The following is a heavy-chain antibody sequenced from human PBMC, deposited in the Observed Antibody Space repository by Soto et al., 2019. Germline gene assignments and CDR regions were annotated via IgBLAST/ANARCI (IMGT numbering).Heavy chain of an antibody. CDR3: ARGTVGATDPYYYGLDV. CDR2: ISYDGST. Sequence: PSETLSLTCTVSGGSISSYYWSWIRQPPGERPEWIGYISYDGSTNYSPSLKSRVTISKDTSRNQFTLKLSSVTAADTAVYYCARGTVGATDPYYYGLDVWGQGTTVTVSS. V-gene: IGHV4-59*01. CDR1: GGSISSYY. J-gene: IGHJ6*02. D-gene: IGHD1-26*01.